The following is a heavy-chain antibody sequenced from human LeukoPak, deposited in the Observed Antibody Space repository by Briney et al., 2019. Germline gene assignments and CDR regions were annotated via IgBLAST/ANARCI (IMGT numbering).Heavy chain of an antibody. CDR3: ARAHDRGYYYGFDY. CDR1: GFTVSSNY. CDR2: IYSAGNT. Sequence: GGSLRLSCAASGFTVSSNYMSWVRQAPGKGLEWVSVIYSAGNTYYADSVQGRFTMSRENPENTLYLQMNSLRAEDTAVYYCARAHDRGYYYGFDYWGQGTLVTVSS. V-gene: IGHV3-66*01. J-gene: IGHJ4*02. D-gene: IGHD3-22*01.